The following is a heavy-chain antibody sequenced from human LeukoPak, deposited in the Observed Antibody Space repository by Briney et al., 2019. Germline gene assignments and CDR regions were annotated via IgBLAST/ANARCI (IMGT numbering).Heavy chain of an antibody. CDR2: IFYTGTI. J-gene: IGHJ4*02. CDR3: AKGGNNYVGYH. Sequence: SETLSLTCAVSGGSIRRTTYCGGWIRQPPGKGLEWIACIFYTGTIYYNPSLKSRVTISVDTSKNQFSLRLNSVTAADTAVCYCAKGGNNYVGYHWGRGTLVTVSS. D-gene: IGHD3-16*01. CDR1: GGSIRRTTYC. V-gene: IGHV4-39*02.